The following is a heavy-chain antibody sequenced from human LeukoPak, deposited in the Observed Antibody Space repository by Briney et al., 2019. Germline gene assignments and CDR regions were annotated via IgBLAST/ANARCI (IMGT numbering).Heavy chain of an antibody. CDR3: ARDTVKWELNYYYYYMDV. V-gene: IGHV4-4*07. Sequence: PSETLSLTCTVSGGSISSYYWSWIRQPAGKGLEWIGRIYTSGSTNYNPSLKSRVTMSVDTSKNQFSLKLSSVTAADTAVYYCARDTVKWELNYYYYYMDVWGKGITVTVSS. D-gene: IGHD1-26*01. CDR1: GGSISSYY. J-gene: IGHJ6*03. CDR2: IYTSGST.